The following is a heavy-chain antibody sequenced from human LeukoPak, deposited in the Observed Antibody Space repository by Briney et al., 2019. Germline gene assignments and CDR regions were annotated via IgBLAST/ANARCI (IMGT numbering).Heavy chain of an antibody. V-gene: IGHV3-13*01. D-gene: IGHD1-1*01. CDR2: IGTAGDT. CDR1: GFTFSSYD. J-gene: IGHJ6*02. CDR3: ARGGTALSYNNYYYYGMDV. Sequence: GGSLRLSCAASGFTFSSYDMHWVRQATGKGLEWVSAIGTAGDTYYPGSVKGRFTISRENAKNSLYLQMNSLRAGDTAVCYCARGGTALSYNNYYYYGMDVWGQGTTVTVSS.